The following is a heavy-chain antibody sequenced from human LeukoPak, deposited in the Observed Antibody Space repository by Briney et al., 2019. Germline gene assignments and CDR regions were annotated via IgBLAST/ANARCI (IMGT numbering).Heavy chain of an antibody. CDR1: GGSISSGDCY. CDR3: ARHGYTTVTTAEYFQH. D-gene: IGHD4-17*01. J-gene: IGHJ1*01. CDR2: IYYSGST. V-gene: IGHV4-30-4*08. Sequence: PSETLSLTCTVSGGSISSGDCYWSWIRQPPGKGLEWIGYIYYSGSTYYNPSLKSRVTISVDTSKNQFSLKLSSVTAADTAVYYCARHGYTTVTTAEYFQHWGQGTLVTVSS.